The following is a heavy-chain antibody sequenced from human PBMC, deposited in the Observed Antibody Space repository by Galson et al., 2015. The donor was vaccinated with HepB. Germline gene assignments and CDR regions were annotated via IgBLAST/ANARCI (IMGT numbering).Heavy chain of an antibody. J-gene: IGHJ4*02. CDR3: ARLVWGLHGYSYGGPADY. CDR1: GFLFSDYH. D-gene: IGHD3-16*01. CDR2: ISTGSNYT. Sequence: SLRLSCAASGFLFSDYHMSWIRQAPGKGLEWVSFISTGSNYTNYADSVKGRFTISRDNARNSLYLQLNTLRAEDTAVYYCARLVWGLHGYSYGGPADYWGQGALVTVSS. V-gene: IGHV3-11*06.